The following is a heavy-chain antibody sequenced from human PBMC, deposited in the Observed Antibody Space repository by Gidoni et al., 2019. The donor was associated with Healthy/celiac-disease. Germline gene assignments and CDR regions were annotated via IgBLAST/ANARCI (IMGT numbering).Heavy chain of an antibody. J-gene: IGHJ4*02. Sequence: EVQLVESGGGLVKPGGSLILSCAASGFTFSSSSMTWVRQAPGKGLEWVSSISSSSSYIYYADSVKGRFTISRDNAKNSLYLQMNSLRAEDTAVYYCSRKGYYYDSSGDYFDYWGQGTLVTVSS. CDR3: SRKGYYYDSSGDYFDY. V-gene: IGHV3-21*01. D-gene: IGHD3-22*01. CDR1: GFTFSSSS. CDR2: ISSSSSYI.